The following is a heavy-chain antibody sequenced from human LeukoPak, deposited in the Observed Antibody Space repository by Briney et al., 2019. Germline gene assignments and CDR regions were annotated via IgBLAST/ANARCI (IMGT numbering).Heavy chain of an antibody. J-gene: IGHJ4*02. CDR1: GFTFTDYP. Sequence: GGSLRLSCAASGFTFTDYPMSWVRQAPGKGVEWVSALTGSGGDTYHADTVKGRFTISRDNSKDTLYLQMNSLRVEDTAIYYCAKSPGSYFDYWGQGTLVTVSS. V-gene: IGHV3-23*01. CDR2: LTGSGGDT. D-gene: IGHD1-26*01. CDR3: AKSPGSYFDY.